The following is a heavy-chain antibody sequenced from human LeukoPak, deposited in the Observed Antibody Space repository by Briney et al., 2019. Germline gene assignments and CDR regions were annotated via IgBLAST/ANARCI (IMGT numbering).Heavy chain of an antibody. CDR3: ATDRRHGDGAFDI. CDR2: ISAYNGNT. CDR1: GYTFTNYG. V-gene: IGHV1-18*01. Sequence: GASVKVSCKASGYTFTNYGINWVRQAPGQGLEWMGWISAYNGNTNYAQKLQGRVTMTEDTSTDTAYMELSSLRSEDTAVYYYATDRRHGDGAFDIWGQGTMVTVSS. D-gene: IGHD4-17*01. J-gene: IGHJ3*02.